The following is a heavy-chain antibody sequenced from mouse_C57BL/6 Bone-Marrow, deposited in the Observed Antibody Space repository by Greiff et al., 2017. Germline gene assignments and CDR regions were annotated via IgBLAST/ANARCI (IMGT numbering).Heavy chain of an antibody. D-gene: IGHD1-1*01. Sequence: QVQLQQPGAELVKPGASVKMSCKASGYSFTSYGITWVKQRPGQGLDWIGDSYPGSGSTNYNEKCQSKATLTVDTSSSTAYMQLSSLTSEDSAVYYCARGVATGYWGQGTTLTVSS. V-gene: IGHV1-55*01. CDR2: SYPGSGST. CDR1: GYSFTSYG. CDR3: ARGVATGY. J-gene: IGHJ2*01.